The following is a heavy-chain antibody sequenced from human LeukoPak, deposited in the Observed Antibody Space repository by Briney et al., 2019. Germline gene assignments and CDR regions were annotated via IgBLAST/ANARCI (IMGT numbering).Heavy chain of an antibody. J-gene: IGHJ3*02. Sequence: SETLSLTCTVSGGSISSYYWSWIRQPPGKGLEWIGYIYYSGSTNYNPSLKSRVTISVDTSKNQFSLKLSSVTAADTAVYYCASYGGPHDAFDIWGQGTMVTVSS. CDR3: ASYGGPHDAFDI. CDR2: IYYSGST. V-gene: IGHV4-59*08. CDR1: GGSISSYY. D-gene: IGHD4-23*01.